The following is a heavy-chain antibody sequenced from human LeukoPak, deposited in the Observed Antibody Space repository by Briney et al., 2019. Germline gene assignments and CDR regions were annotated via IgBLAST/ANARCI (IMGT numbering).Heavy chain of an antibody. CDR2: IYYSGST. D-gene: IGHD3-22*01. Sequence: SETLSLTCTVSGDSISSSDYYWSWIRQPPGKGLEWIGYIYYSGSTYYNPSLMSRVIISVDTSKSQFSLKLSSVTAADTAVYYCARADSSGRYRFDYWGQGTLVTVSS. CDR3: ARADSSGRYRFDY. V-gene: IGHV4-30-4*01. CDR1: GDSISSSDYY. J-gene: IGHJ4*02.